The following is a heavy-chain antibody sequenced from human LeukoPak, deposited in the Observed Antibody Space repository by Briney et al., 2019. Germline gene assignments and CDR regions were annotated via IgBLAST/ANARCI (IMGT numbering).Heavy chain of an antibody. J-gene: IGHJ4*02. CDR3: ARGRPPHDYGTLFDY. Sequence: SETLSLTCTVSGGSISISYWSWIRQPPGKGLEWIGYIYYSGSTNYNPSLKSRVTMSVDTSKKQFSLKLSSVTAADTAVYYCARGRPPHDYGTLFDYWGQGTLVTVSS. D-gene: IGHD4-17*01. V-gene: IGHV4-59*01. CDR1: GGSISISY. CDR2: IYYSGST.